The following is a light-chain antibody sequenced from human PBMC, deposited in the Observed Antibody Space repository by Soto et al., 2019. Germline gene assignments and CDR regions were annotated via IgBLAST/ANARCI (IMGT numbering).Light chain of an antibody. J-gene: IGLJ2*01. CDR3: TSYTSSTTL. CDR2: DVS. V-gene: IGLV2-14*03. Sequence: QSALTQPASVSGSPGQSITISCTGTSSDVGGYNYVSWYQHHPGKAPKLMIYDVSNRPSGVSNRFSGSKSGNTASLTISGHQADDEADYYCTSYTSSTTLFGGGTKVTVL. CDR1: SSDVGGYNY.